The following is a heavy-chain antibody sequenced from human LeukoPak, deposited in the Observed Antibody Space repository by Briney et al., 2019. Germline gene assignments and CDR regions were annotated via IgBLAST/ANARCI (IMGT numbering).Heavy chain of an antibody. J-gene: IGHJ5*02. Sequence: SETLSLTCTVSGGSVSSGSYYWSWIRQPPGKGLEWVAEINDNGGTNYNPSLKSRVITSVDTSTNQFSLKMNSVTAADTAVYYCARKIASQGDNWFDPWGQGILVTVSS. CDR3: ARKIASQGDNWFDP. D-gene: IGHD2-2*01. CDR1: GGSVSSGSYY. V-gene: IGHV4-39*07. CDR2: INDNGGT.